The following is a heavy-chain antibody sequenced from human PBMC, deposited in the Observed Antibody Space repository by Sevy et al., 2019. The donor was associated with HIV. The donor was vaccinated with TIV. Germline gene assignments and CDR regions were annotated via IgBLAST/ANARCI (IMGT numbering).Heavy chain of an antibody. CDR3: AREGCSRPHDY. CDR2: LSFGCGKI. J-gene: IGHJ4*02. CDR1: GFNFNRYS. Sequence: GGSLRLSCAVSGFNFNRYSMSWVRQAPGKVLEWVSTLSFGCGKIKYADSVKGRFIISRDDSENTLYLQMNSLRAEDTAVYYCAREGCSRPHDYWGQGTLVTVSS. V-gene: IGHV3-23*01. D-gene: IGHD2-2*01.